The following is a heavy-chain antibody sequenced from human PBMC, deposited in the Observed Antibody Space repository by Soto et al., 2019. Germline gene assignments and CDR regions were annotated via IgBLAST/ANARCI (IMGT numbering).Heavy chain of an antibody. CDR2: ISSSSSYI. V-gene: IGHV3-21*01. Sequence: EVQLVESGGGLVKPGGSLRLSCAASGFTFSSYSMNWVRQAPGKGLEWVSSISSSSSYIYYADSVKGRFTISRDNAKNSLYLQMNSLRAEDTAVYYCARVEDYGDPKIDYWGQGPLVTVSS. CDR3: ARVEDYGDPKIDY. D-gene: IGHD4-17*01. J-gene: IGHJ4*02. CDR1: GFTFSSYS.